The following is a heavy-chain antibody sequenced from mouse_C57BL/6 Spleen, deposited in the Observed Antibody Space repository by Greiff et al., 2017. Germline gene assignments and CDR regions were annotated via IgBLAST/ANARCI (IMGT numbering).Heavy chain of an antibody. CDR3: ARVETGYVDY. V-gene: IGHV3-6*01. J-gene: IGHJ2*01. CDR1: GYSITSGYY. Sequence: EVKVEESGPGLVKPSQSLSLTCSVTGYSITSGYYWNWIRQFPGNKLEWMGYISYDGRHNYNPSLKNRISITRDTSKSQFFLKLNSVTTEDTATYYSARVETGYVDYWGQGTTLTVSS. CDR2: ISYDGRH.